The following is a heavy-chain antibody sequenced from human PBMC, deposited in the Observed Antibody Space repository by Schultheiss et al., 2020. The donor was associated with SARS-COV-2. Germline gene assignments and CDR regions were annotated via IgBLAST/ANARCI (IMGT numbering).Heavy chain of an antibody. CDR1: GGSFSGYY. J-gene: IGHJ4*02. V-gene: IGHV4-34*01. CDR2: INHSGST. D-gene: IGHD6-19*01. CDR3: ARPGIAVASPLDY. Sequence: SETLSLTCAVYGGSFSGYYWSWIRQPPGKGLEWIGEINHSGSTNYNPSLKSRVTISVDTSKNQFSLKLSSVTAADTAVHYCARPGIAVASPLDYWGQGTLVTVSS.